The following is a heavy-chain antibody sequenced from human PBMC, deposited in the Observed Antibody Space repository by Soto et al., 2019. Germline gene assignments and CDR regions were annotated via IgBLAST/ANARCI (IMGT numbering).Heavy chain of an antibody. V-gene: IGHV1-8*01. Sequence: ASVKVSCKASGYSFTNNDVSWVRQATGQGLEWMGWMNPGSGDTGYAQKFQGRVTMTRDISIATAYMELSSLRSEDTAVYYCARGKGMEENYYYYGLDIWGQGTTVTVSS. J-gene: IGHJ6*02. CDR2: MNPGSGDT. CDR3: ARGKGMEENYYYYGLDI. CDR1: GYSFTNND. D-gene: IGHD1-1*01.